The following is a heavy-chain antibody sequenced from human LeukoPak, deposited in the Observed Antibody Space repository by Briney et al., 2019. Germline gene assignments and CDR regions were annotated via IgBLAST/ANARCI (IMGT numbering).Heavy chain of an antibody. V-gene: IGHV1-18*01. J-gene: IGHJ4*02. CDR1: GYTFSSYG. D-gene: IGHD3-3*01. Sequence: GASVKVSCKASGYTFSSYGITWVRQAPGQGLEWMGWISAYNGNTNYAQKLQGRVTMTTDTSTSTAYMELRSLRSGDTAVYYCARDEHYDFWSGYSLFHYWGQGTLVTVSS. CDR3: ARDEHYDFWSGYSLFHY. CDR2: ISAYNGNT.